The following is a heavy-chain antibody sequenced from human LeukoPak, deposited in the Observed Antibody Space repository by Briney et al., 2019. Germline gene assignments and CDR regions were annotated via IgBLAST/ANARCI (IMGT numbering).Heavy chain of an antibody. V-gene: IGHV5-51*01. CDR1: GYSFTSYW. Sequence: PGESLKISCKGSGYSFTSYWIGWVRQMPGKGLEWMGIIYPGDSDTRYSPSFQGQVTISADKSISTAYLQWSSLKASDTAMYYCAITRHVWGSYRYDGYFDYWGQGTLVTVSS. CDR2: IYPGDSDT. D-gene: IGHD3-16*02. J-gene: IGHJ4*02. CDR3: AITRHVWGSYRYDGYFDY.